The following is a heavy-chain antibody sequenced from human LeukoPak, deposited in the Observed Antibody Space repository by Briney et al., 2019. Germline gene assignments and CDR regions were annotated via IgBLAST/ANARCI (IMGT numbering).Heavy chain of an antibody. CDR1: GFTFSGYG. CDR3: AKSQFGGVFDGFDI. Sequence: GGSLRLSCAASGFTFSGYGMHWVRQAPGKGLEWVAVIWYDGSNKYHADSVKGRFTISRDNSKNTLYVQMNSLRAEDTAVYYCAKSQFGGVFDGFDIWGQGTMVTVSS. V-gene: IGHV3-33*06. J-gene: IGHJ3*02. CDR2: IWYDGSNK. D-gene: IGHD3-16*01.